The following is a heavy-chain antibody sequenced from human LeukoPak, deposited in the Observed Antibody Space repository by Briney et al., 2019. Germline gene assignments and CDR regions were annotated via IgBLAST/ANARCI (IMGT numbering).Heavy chain of an antibody. CDR2: IYYSGST. V-gene: IGHV4-59*01. D-gene: IGHD3-22*01. J-gene: IGHJ3*02. CDR1: GGSISSYY. Sequence: SXXLSLTCTVSGGSISSYYWSWIRQPPGKGLEWIGYIYYSGSTNYNPSLKRRVTISVDKSKKQFSLKLSSVTAADTAVYYCASYAYYDSSGYYGAFDIWGQGTMVTVPS. CDR3: ASYAYYDSSGYYGAFDI.